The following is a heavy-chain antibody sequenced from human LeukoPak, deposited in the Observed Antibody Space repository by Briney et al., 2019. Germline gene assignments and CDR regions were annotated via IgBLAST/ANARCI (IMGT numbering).Heavy chain of an antibody. V-gene: IGHV1-46*01. Sequence: ASVKVSCKASGYTFTSYYMHWVRQAPGQGLEWMGIINPSGGSTSYAQKFQGRVTMTRDTSTSTAYMELSRLRSDDTAVYYCARVMVTLDYWGQGTLVTVSS. J-gene: IGHJ4*02. CDR1: GYTFTSYY. CDR2: INPSGGST. D-gene: IGHD2-21*02. CDR3: ARVMVTLDY.